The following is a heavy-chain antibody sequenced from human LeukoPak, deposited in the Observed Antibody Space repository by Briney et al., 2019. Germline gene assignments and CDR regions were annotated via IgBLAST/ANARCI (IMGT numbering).Heavy chain of an antibody. CDR1: GFTFSSYG. J-gene: IGHJ4*02. Sequence: GGSLRLSCAASGFTFSSYGMHWVRQAPGEGLEWVAVIWYDGSNKYYADSVKGRFTISRDNSKNTLYLQMNSLRAEDTAVNYCARDSRPAEATVTYWGQGTLVTVSS. D-gene: IGHD4-4*01. CDR3: ARDSRPAEATVTY. CDR2: IWYDGSNK. V-gene: IGHV3-33*01.